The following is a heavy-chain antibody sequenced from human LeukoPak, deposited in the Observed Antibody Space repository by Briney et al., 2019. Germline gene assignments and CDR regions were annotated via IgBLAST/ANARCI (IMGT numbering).Heavy chain of an antibody. V-gene: IGHV6-1*01. CDR1: GDSVSSNSAA. CDR2: TYYRSKWYN. J-gene: IGHJ6*02. Sequence: SQTLSLTCALSGDSVSSNSAAWNWIRQSPSRGLEWLGRTYYRSKWYNDYAVSAKSRITINPDTSKNQFSLQLNSVTPEDTAVYYCARGLRSSSGTRSYYYGMDVWGQGTTVTVSS. CDR3: ARGLRSSSGTRSYYYGMDV. D-gene: IGHD3/OR15-3a*01.